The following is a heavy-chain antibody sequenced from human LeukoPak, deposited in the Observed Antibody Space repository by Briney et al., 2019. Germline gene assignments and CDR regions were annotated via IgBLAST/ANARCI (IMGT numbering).Heavy chain of an antibody. J-gene: IGHJ4*02. CDR3: ARRLARRGYGDYCDY. CDR2: IYHSGST. Sequence: PSETLSLTCTVSGGSISGYYWSWIRQPPGKGLEWIGYIYHSGSTNYNPSLKSRVTISVDTSKNQFSLKLSSVTAADTAVYYCARRLARRGYGDYCDYRGQGTLVTVSS. D-gene: IGHD4-17*01. V-gene: IGHV4-59*08. CDR1: GGSISGYY.